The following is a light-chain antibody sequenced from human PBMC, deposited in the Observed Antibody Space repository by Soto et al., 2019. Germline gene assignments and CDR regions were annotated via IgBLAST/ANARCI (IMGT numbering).Light chain of an antibody. CDR2: VAS. CDR3: QQYASSQIT. CDR1: QSVSSNF. Sequence: EIVLTQSPGTLSLSPGERATLSCRASQSVSSNFLAWYQQKSGQAPRLLIYVASSRATGIPGRFSGSGSGTDFTLTISRLEPEDFAVYYCQQYASSQITFGQGTRLEIK. J-gene: IGKJ5*01. V-gene: IGKV3-20*01.